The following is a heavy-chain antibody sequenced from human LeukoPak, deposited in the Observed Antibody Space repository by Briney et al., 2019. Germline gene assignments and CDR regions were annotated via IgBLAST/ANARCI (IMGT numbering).Heavy chain of an antibody. J-gene: IGHJ3*02. V-gene: IGHV1-18*01. CDR3: AGNRDGYSHDAFDI. CDR2: ISAYNGNT. Sequence: ASVKVSCKASGYTFTSYGISWVRQAPGQGLEWMGWISAYNGNTNYAQKLQGRVTMTTDTSTSTAYMELRSLRSDDTAVYYCAGNRDGYSHDAFDIWGQGAMVTVSS. D-gene: IGHD5-24*01. CDR1: GYTFTSYG.